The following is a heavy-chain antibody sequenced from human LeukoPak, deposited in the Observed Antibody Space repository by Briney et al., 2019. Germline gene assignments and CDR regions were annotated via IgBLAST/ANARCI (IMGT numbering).Heavy chain of an antibody. V-gene: IGHV3-33*01. CDR3: ARDSHGSGTLIDY. CDR2: IWYDGSNK. J-gene: IGHJ4*02. CDR1: GFAFSSYG. Sequence: GRSLRLSCTASGFAFSSYGMHGVRQAPGKGLEWVALIWYDGSNKNYADSVKGRFTISRDNSKNTLYLQMNSLRAEDTAVYYCARDSHGSGTLIDYWGQGTLVTVSS. D-gene: IGHD3-10*01.